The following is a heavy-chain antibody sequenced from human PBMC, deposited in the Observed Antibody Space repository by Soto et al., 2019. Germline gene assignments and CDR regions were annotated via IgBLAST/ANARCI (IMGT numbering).Heavy chain of an antibody. D-gene: IGHD3-9*01. Sequence: PGGSLRLSCAASGFRCSSYAMSWVRQAPGKGQEWVSSISGSGGSTYYADSVKGRFTISRDNSKNTLYLQMNSLRAEDTAVYYCAKGRGTGHYTDYYGMDVWGQGTTVTVSS. J-gene: IGHJ6*02. V-gene: IGHV3-23*01. CDR1: GFRCSSYA. CDR2: ISGSGGST. CDR3: AKGRGTGHYTDYYGMDV.